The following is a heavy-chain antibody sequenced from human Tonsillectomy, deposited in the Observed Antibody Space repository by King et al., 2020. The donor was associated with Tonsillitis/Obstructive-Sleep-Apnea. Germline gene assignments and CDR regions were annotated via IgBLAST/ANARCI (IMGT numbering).Heavy chain of an antibody. CDR2: ISSSGSTI. Sequence: VQLVESGGGLVQPGGSLRLSCAASGFTFSSYEMNWVRQAPGKGLEWVSYISSSGSTIYYADSVKGRFTISRDNAKNSLYLQMNSLRAEDTAVYYCARDRGVPLWADDYWGQGTLVTVSS. CDR3: ARDRGVPLWADDY. V-gene: IGHV3-48*03. CDR1: GFTFSSYE. J-gene: IGHJ4*02. D-gene: IGHD5-18*01.